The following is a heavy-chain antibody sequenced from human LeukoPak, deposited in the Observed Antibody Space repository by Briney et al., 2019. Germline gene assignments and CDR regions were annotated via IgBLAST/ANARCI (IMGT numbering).Heavy chain of an antibody. J-gene: IGHJ3*02. D-gene: IGHD3-10*01. V-gene: IGHV3-49*04. Sequence: PGGSLRLSCTASGFTFGDYALSWVRQAPGKGLQWVSSIRSKTYGGAPEYAASVKGRFTISRDDSKSIAYLQMDSLKTEDTAVYYCTRARYYGSGSYYSDAFDIWGQGTMVTVSS. CDR1: GFTFGDYA. CDR3: TRARYYGSGSYYSDAFDI. CDR2: IRSKTYGGAP.